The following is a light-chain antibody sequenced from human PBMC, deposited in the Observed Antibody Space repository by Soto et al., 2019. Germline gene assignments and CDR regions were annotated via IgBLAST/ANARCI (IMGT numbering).Light chain of an antibody. J-gene: IGKJ4*01. CDR3: QQYKNWPPLT. CDR2: GAS. Sequence: EIVMTQSPATLSVSPGERATLSCRASKSVSSNLAWYQQKPGQAPRLLIYGASTRATGIPARFSGSGSGTEFTLTISSLQSEDVAVYYCQQYKNWPPLTFGGGTKVEIK. V-gene: IGKV3-15*01. CDR1: KSVSSN.